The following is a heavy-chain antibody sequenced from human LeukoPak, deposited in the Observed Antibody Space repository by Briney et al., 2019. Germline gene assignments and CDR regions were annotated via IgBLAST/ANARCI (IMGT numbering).Heavy chain of an antibody. J-gene: IGHJ6*02. D-gene: IGHD3/OR15-3a*01. Sequence: GGSLRLSCAASGFTFSSYSMNWVRQAPGKGLEWVSSISSSSSYIYYADSVKGRFTITRDNAKNSLYLQMNSLRAEDTAVYYCASPMVAEGLVYYYYGMDVWGQGTTVTVSS. CDR1: GFTFSSYS. V-gene: IGHV3-21*01. CDR3: ASPMVAEGLVYYYYGMDV. CDR2: ISSSSSYI.